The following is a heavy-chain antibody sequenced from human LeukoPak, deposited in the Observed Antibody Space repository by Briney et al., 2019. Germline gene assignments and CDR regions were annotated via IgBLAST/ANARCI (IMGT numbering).Heavy chain of an antibody. J-gene: IGHJ6*03. Sequence: GESLQISCKGSGYSFTSYWIGWVRQMPGKGLEWMGIIYPGDSDTRYSPSFQGQVTISADKSISTAYLQWSSLKASDTAMYYCARGPRGDILSYTYYYYYYMDVWGKGTTVTISS. CDR1: GYSFTSYW. D-gene: IGHD3-9*01. CDR3: ARGPRGDILSYTYYYYYYMDV. CDR2: IYPGDSDT. V-gene: IGHV5-51*01.